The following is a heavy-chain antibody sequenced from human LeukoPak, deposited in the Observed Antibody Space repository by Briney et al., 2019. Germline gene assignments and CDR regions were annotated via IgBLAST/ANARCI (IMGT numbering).Heavy chain of an antibody. CDR1: GGSISSYY. CDR3: ARENYDILTGYYGYFDY. V-gene: IGHV4-59*01. CDR2: IYYSGST. J-gene: IGHJ4*02. Sequence: SETLSLTCTVSGGSISSYYCSWIRQPPGKGLEWIGYIYYSGSTNYNPSLKSRVTISVDTSKNQFSLKLSSVTAADTAVYYCARENYDILTGYYGYFDYWGQGNLVTVSS. D-gene: IGHD3-9*01.